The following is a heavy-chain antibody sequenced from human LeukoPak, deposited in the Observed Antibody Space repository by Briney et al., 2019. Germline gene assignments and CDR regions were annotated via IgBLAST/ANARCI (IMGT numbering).Heavy chain of an antibody. D-gene: IGHD3-10*01. V-gene: IGHV3-7*01. Sequence: AGGSLRLSCAASGFTFSSYWMSWVRQAPGKGLEWVANIKQDGSEKYYVDSVKGRFTISRDNAKNSLYLQMNSLRAEDTAVYYCAREDYYGSGSSNYYYYGMDVWGQGTTVTVSS. J-gene: IGHJ6*02. CDR1: GFTFSSYW. CDR2: IKQDGSEK. CDR3: AREDYYGSGSSNYYYYGMDV.